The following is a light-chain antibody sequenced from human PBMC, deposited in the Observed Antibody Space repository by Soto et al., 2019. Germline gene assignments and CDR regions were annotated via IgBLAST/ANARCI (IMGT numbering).Light chain of an antibody. Sequence: EVVMTQSPATLSLSPWEIATLSCWASQSVSSHLAWYQQKPGQAPRLLVSGLSTRATGIPARFTGSGSGTEFTPTISSLQSEDFAVYYCQQYNNCPLTFGQGTRLEIK. CDR1: QSVSSH. J-gene: IGKJ5*01. CDR3: QQYNNCPLT. V-gene: IGKV3-15*01. CDR2: GLS.